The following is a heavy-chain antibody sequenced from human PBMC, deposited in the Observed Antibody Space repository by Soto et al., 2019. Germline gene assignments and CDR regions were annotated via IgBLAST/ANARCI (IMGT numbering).Heavy chain of an antibody. J-gene: IGHJ6*02. D-gene: IGHD6-6*01. V-gene: IGHV4-59*01. CDR2: KYYSGNT. CDR1: CGYIIGYY. CDR3: ERGFALAAQGMDV. Sequence: PSEPQSLACPFSCGYIIGYYWSFISLPPGKALDWIGYKYYSGNTNYNPSLKSRVTMSLDTSKNQFSLKLRSVTAADTAVYYCERGFALAAQGMDVWGQGTTVSGSS.